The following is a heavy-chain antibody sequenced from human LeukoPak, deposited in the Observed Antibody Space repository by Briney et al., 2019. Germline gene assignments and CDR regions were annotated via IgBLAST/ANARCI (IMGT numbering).Heavy chain of an antibody. CDR2: ISSSGSTI. CDR3: ARDGEWSPTVHFGL. V-gene: IGHV3-11*01. J-gene: IGHJ2*01. Sequence: GGSLRLSCAASGFTFSDYYMSWIRQAPGKGLEWVSYISSSGSTIYYADSVRGRFTISRDNAKNSLYLQMNSLRAEDTAVYYCARDGEWSPTVHFGLWGRGTLVTVSS. CDR1: GFTFSDYY. D-gene: IGHD3-3*01.